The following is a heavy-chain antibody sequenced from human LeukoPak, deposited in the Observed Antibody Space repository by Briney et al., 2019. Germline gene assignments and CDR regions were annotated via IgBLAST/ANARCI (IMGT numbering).Heavy chain of an antibody. Sequence: ASVKVSCKASGYTFTTHGISWVRQAPGQGLEWMGWISTYNGNTNYAQKLQGRVTMTTDTSTSTAYMELRSLTSDDTAVYYCARGSGVGAQTSPFDYWGQGTLVTVSS. CDR2: ISTYNGNT. J-gene: IGHJ4*02. CDR3: ARGSGVGAQTSPFDY. D-gene: IGHD1-26*01. V-gene: IGHV1-18*01. CDR1: GYTFTTHG.